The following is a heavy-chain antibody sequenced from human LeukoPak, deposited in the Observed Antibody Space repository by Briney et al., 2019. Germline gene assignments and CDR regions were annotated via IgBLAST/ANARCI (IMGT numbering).Heavy chain of an antibody. CDR1: GFTFSSYS. CDR2: ISSSSSYI. CDR3: ARAVWWPQTNY. V-gene: IGHV3-21*01. D-gene: IGHD2-21*01. J-gene: IGHJ4*02. Sequence: TGGSLRLSCAASGFTFSSYSMNWVRQAPGKGREWVSSISSSSSYIYYADSVKGRFTISRDNAKNSLYLQMNSLRAEDTAVYYCARAVWWPQTNYWGQGTLVTVSS.